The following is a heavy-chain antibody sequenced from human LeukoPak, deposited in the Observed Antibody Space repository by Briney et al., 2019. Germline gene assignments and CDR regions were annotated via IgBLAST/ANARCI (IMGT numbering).Heavy chain of an antibody. J-gene: IGHJ4*02. V-gene: IGHV4-34*01. CDR2: INHSGST. Sequence: SETLSLTCAVYGGSFSGYYWSWIRQPPGKGLEWIGEINHSGSTNYNPSLKGRVTISVDTSKNQFSLKLNSVTAADTAVYYCARRPIAAAGFDYWGQGTLVTVSS. CDR1: GGSFSGYY. CDR3: ARRPIAAAGFDY. D-gene: IGHD6-13*01.